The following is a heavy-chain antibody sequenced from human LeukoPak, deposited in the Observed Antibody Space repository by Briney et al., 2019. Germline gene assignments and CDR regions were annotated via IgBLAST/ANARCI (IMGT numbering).Heavy chain of an antibody. J-gene: IGHJ5*02. CDR1: GYTFTSYA. CDR3: ARDYTVRGVLFDP. D-gene: IGHD3-10*01. V-gene: IGHV1-3*01. Sequence: ASVKVSCKASGYTFTSYAMHWVRQAPGQRLEWMGWINAGNGNTKYSQKFQGRVTITRDTSASTAYMELSSLRSEDTAVYYCARDYTVRGVLFDPWGQGTLVTVSS. CDR2: INAGNGNT.